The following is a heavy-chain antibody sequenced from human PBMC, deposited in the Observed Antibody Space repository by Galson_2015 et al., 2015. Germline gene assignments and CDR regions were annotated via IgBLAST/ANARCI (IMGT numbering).Heavy chain of an antibody. D-gene: IGHD6-19*01. Sequence: SVKVSCKASGYTFTGYYMHWVRQAPGQGLEWMGWINPNSGGTNYAQKFQGWVTMTRDTPISTAYMELSRLRSDDTAVYYCARWSSGLQNAFDIWGQGTMVTVSS. V-gene: IGHV1-2*04. CDR2: INPNSGGT. J-gene: IGHJ3*02. CDR1: GYTFTGYY. CDR3: ARWSSGLQNAFDI.